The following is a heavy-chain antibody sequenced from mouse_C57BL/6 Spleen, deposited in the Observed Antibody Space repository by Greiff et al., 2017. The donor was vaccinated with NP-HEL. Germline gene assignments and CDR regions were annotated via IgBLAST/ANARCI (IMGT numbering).Heavy chain of an antibody. J-gene: IGHJ2*01. D-gene: IGHD1-1*01. CDR3: ARSDYYGSSLHFDY. CDR1: GYTFTDYY. V-gene: IGHV1-18*01. CDR2: INPNNGGT. Sequence: EVKLMESGPELVKPGASVKIPCKASGYTFTDYYMDWVKQSHGKSLEWIGDINPNNGGTIYNQKFKGKATLTVEKSSSTAYMELRSLTSEDTAVYYCARSDYYGSSLHFDYWGQGTTLTVSS.